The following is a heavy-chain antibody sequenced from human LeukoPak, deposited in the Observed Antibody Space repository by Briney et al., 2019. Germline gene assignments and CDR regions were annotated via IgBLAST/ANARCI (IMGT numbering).Heavy chain of an antibody. Sequence: ASVKVSCKASGYTFTGYYMHWVRQAPGQGLEWMGWINLNSGGTNYAQKFQGRVTMTRDTSISTAYMELSRLRSDDTTVYYCARAGYCSSTSCYALQRGFDPWGQGTLVTVSS. CDR3: ARAGYCSSTSCYALQRGFDP. CDR2: INLNSGGT. CDR1: GYTFTGYY. J-gene: IGHJ5*02. V-gene: IGHV1-2*02. D-gene: IGHD2-2*01.